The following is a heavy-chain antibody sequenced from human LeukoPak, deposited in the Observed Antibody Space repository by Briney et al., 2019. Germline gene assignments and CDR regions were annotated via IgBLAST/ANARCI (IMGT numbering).Heavy chain of an antibody. J-gene: IGHJ4*02. CDR2: ISGSGGST. CDR3: ARVPPPGYVDY. V-gene: IGHV3-23*01. D-gene: IGHD3-10*01. CDR1: GFSFSNYG. Sequence: PGGTLRLSCAASGFSFSNYGMTWVRQAPGKGLEWVSAISGSGGSTYFADSVKGRFTISRDNSKNTLYLQMNSLRAEDTAVYYCARVPPPGYVDYWGQGTLVTVSS.